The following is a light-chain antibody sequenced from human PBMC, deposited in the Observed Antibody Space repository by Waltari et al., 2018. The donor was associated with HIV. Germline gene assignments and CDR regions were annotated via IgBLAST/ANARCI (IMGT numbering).Light chain of an antibody. CDR2: DVT. CDR3: CSYAGSYSYV. V-gene: IGLV2-11*01. Sequence: QSALTQPRSVSGSPGPSVTISCTGTSQDVGGYNYVPWYQQHPGKAPKLMIYDVTKRPSGVPDRFSGSKSGNTASLTISGLQAEDEADYYCCSYAGSYSYVFGTGTKATVL. CDR1: SQDVGGYNY. J-gene: IGLJ1*01.